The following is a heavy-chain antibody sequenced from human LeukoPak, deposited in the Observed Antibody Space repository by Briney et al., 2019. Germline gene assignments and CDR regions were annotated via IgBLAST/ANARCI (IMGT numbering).Heavy chain of an antibody. J-gene: IGHJ6*03. CDR3: ARHLPVHYYYMGV. V-gene: IGHV4-61*02. Sequence: SETLSLTCTVSGGSISSGSYYWSWIRQPAGKGLEWIGRIYTSGSTNYNPSLKSRVTISVDTSKNQFSLKLSSVTAADTAVYYCARHLPVHYYYMGVWGKGTTVTVSS. D-gene: IGHD2-2*01. CDR1: GGSISSGSYY. CDR2: IYTSGST.